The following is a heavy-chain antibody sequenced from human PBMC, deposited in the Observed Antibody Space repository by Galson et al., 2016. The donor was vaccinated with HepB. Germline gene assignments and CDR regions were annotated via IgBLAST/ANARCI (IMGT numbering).Heavy chain of an antibody. V-gene: IGHV4-34*09. CDR2: IYHSGNS. Sequence: TLSLTCVVYGGPFGGYYWNWIRQPPGKGLEWIGYIYHSGNSHYNPSLKSRVTMSVDTSKNQFSLNLTSVTAADTAVYYCARAPGSFDIWGRGTMVTVSS. CDR3: ARAPGSFDI. J-gene: IGHJ3*02. CDR1: GGPFGGYY.